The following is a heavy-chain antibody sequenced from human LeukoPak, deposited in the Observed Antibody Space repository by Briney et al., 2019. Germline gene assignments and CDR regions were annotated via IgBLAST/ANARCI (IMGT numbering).Heavy chain of an antibody. CDR3: ARGNDFWSGYYDY. D-gene: IGHD3-3*01. V-gene: IGHV4-39*07. CDR1: GGSISSSSYY. CDR2: IYYSGST. Sequence: SETLSLTCTVSGGSISSSSYYWGWIRQPPGKGLEWIGSIYYSGSTYYNPSLKSRVTISVDTSKNQFSLKLSSVTAADTAVYYCARGNDFWSGYYDYWGQGTLVTVSS. J-gene: IGHJ4*02.